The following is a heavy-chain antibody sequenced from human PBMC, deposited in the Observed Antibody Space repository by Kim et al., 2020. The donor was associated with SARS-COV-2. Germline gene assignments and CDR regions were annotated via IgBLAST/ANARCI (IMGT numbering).Heavy chain of an antibody. Sequence: GGSLRLSCAASGFTFSSYSMSWVRQAPGKGLEWVANIKEDGSEKYYVDSVKGRFTISRDNAKNALYLQMNSLRAEDTAVYYCARGSYSILNRCYPSAYWG. CDR3: ARGSYSILNRCYPSAY. D-gene: IGHD3-9*01. CDR1: GFTFSSYS. V-gene: IGHV3-7*01. CDR2: IKEDGSEK. J-gene: IGHJ4*01.